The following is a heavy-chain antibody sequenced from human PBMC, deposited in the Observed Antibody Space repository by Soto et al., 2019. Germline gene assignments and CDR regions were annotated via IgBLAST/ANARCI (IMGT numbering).Heavy chain of an antibody. CDR2: IYYSGST. CDR1: GGSISSYY. CDR3: ARDTSSGWPDY. Sequence: QVQLQESGPGLVKPSETLSLTCTVSGGSISSYYWSWIRQPPGKGLEWIGYIYYSGSTNYNPSLTGLVTISVDTSKNQFSLKLSSVTAADTAVYYCARDTSSGWPDYWGQGTLVTVSS. J-gene: IGHJ4*02. D-gene: IGHD6-19*01. V-gene: IGHV4-59*01.